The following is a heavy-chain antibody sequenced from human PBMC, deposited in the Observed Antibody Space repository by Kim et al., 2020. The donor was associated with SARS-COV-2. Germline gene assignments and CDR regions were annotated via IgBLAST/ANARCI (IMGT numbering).Heavy chain of an antibody. CDR3: ARHVGRIFGVVRRSPDFDY. D-gene: IGHD3-3*01. J-gene: IGHJ4*02. V-gene: IGHV4-39*01. CDR1: GGSISSSSYY. Sequence: SETLSLTCTVSGGSISSSSYYWGWIRQPPGKGLEWIGSIYYSGSTYYNPSLKSRVTISVDTSKNQFSLKLSSVTAADTAVYYCARHVGRIFGVVRRSPDFDYWGQGTLVTVSS. CDR2: IYYSGST.